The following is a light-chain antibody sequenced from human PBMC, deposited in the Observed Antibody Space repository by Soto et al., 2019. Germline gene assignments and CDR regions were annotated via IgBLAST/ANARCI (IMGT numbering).Light chain of an antibody. CDR2: IND. J-gene: IGLJ1*01. CDR1: SSNIGDNP. V-gene: IGLV1-44*01. CDR3: SSYTTSSTLV. Sequence: SVLTQPPSATVTPGQRITISCSGSSSNIGDNPVNWYQQLPGAAPKLLIYINDQRPSGVPDRFSGSKSGNTASLSISGLQAEDEADYYCSSYTTSSTLVFGTGTKVTVL.